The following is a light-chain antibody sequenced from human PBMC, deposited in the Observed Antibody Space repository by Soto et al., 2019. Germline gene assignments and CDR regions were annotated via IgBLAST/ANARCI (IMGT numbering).Light chain of an antibody. CDR3: SSYAGSNNPVI. CDR1: SSGVGGYNY. V-gene: IGLV2-8*01. Sequence: QSALTQPPSASGSPGQSVTISCTGTSSGVGGYNYVSWYQQHPGKAPKFMIYEVSKRPSGVPDRFSGSKSGNTASLTVSGLQADDEADYYCSSYAGSNNPVIFGGGTQLTVL. J-gene: IGLJ2*01. CDR2: EVS.